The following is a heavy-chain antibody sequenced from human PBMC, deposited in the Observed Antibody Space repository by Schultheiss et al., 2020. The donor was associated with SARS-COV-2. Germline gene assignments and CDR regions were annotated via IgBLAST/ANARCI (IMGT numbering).Heavy chain of an antibody. CDR3: ARRSYDAFDI. J-gene: IGHJ3*02. CDR2: INHSGST. CDR1: GGSISSYY. Sequence: GSLRLSCTVSGGSISSYYWSWIRQPPGKGLEWIGEINHSGSTNYNPSLKSRVTISVDTSKNQFSLKLSSVTAADTAVYYCARRSYDAFDIWGQGTMVTVSS. V-gene: IGHV4-34*01.